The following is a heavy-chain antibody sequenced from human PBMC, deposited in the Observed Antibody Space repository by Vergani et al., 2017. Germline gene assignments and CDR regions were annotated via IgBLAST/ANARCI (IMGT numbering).Heavy chain of an antibody. CDR3: ARIRRPGIAAAGPAYYFDY. CDR1: GFSLSTSGMC. Sequence: QVTLRESGPALVKPTQTLTLTCTFSGFSLSTSGMCVSWIRQPPGKALEWLARIDWDDDKYYSTSLKTRLTISKDTSKNQVVLTMTHMDPVDTATYYCARIRRPGIAAAGPAYYFDYWGQGTLVTVSS. J-gene: IGHJ4*02. V-gene: IGHV2-70*15. CDR2: IDWDDDK. D-gene: IGHD6-13*01.